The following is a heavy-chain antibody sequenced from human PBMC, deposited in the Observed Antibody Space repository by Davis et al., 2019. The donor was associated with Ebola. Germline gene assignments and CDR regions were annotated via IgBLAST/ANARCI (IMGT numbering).Heavy chain of an antibody. V-gene: IGHV3-66*04. CDR2: IYSGGST. Sequence: GESLKISCAASGFSVSGNYMSWVRQAPGKGLEWVSVIYSGGSTFYADSVKGRFTISRDNSKNTLHLQMNSLRDEDTAVYYCTRHVSGDFWYFDLWGRGTLVTVSS. D-gene: IGHD4-17*01. J-gene: IGHJ2*01. CDR3: TRHVSGDFWYFDL. CDR1: GFSVSGNY.